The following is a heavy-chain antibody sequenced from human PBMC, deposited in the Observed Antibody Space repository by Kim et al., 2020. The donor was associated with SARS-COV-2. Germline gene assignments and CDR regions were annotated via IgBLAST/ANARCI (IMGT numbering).Heavy chain of an antibody. D-gene: IGHD1-26*01. CDR3: ARGGKIY. J-gene: IGHJ4*02. CDR2: EGSAK. Sequence: EGSAKYYVDSVKGRFTISKDNAKNSLYLQMNSLRADDTAVYYCARGGKIYWGQGTLVTVSS. V-gene: IGHV3-7*03.